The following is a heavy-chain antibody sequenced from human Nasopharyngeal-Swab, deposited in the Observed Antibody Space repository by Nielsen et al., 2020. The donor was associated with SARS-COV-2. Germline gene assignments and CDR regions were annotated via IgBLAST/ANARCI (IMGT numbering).Heavy chain of an antibody. Sequence: WVRQAPGQGIEWMGWISAYNGNTNYAQKLQGGVTMTTDTSTSTAYMELRSLRSDDTAVYYCAREGLYYDFWSGFDYWGQGTLVTVSS. V-gene: IGHV1-18*01. CDR2: ISAYNGNT. CDR3: AREGLYYDFWSGFDY. D-gene: IGHD3-3*01. J-gene: IGHJ4*02.